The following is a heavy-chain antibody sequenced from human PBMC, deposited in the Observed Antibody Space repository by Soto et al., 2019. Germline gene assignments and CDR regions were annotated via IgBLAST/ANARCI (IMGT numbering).Heavy chain of an antibody. CDR3: ARVGSSGWSPDY. CDR2: IFYTGST. D-gene: IGHD6-19*01. Sequence: PSETLSLTCTVSGGSISGHYWIWIRQSPGKGLEWIGYIFYTGSTIYNPSLKSRVTLSADTSKNQFSLRLSSVTAADTAVYYCARVGSSGWSPDYWGQGTLVTVSS. J-gene: IGHJ4*02. CDR1: GGSISGHY. V-gene: IGHV4-59*11.